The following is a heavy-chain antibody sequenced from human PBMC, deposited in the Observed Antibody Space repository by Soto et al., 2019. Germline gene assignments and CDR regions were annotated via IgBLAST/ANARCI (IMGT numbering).Heavy chain of an antibody. CDR2: ISGSGGST. CDR3: AKEGKYCSSTTCYQYFDY. Sequence: EVQLLESGGGLVQPGGSLRLSCAASRFTFSSYAMTWVRQAPGKGLEWVSAISGSGGSTNYADSVKGRFTISRDNSKNTLYLQMNSLRAEDTAVYYCAKEGKYCSSTTCYQYFDYWGQGTLVTVSS. V-gene: IGHV3-23*01. D-gene: IGHD2-2*01. J-gene: IGHJ4*02. CDR1: RFTFSSYA.